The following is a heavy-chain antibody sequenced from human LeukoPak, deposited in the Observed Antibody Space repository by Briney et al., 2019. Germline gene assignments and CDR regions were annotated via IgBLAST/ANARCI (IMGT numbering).Heavy chain of an antibody. V-gene: IGHV3-48*03. CDR3: ARGERPRGAFDI. D-gene: IGHD3-16*01. CDR1: GFTFSSYE. J-gene: IGHJ3*02. Sequence: TGGSLRLSCAASGFTFSSYEMNWVRQAPGKGLEWVSYISSSGSTIYYAHSVKGRFTISRDNAKNSLYLQMNSLRAEDTAVYYCARGERPRGAFDIWGQGTMVTVSS. CDR2: ISSSGSTI.